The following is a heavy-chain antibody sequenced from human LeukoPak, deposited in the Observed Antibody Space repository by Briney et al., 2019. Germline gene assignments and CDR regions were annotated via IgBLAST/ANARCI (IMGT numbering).Heavy chain of an antibody. CDR1: GGSFTDYY. CDR2: INYSGTT. CDR3: ARGGRYYDSYGYTHRYYFDY. Sequence: PSETLSLTCAVYGGSFTDYYWTWIRQPPGKGLEWIGEINYSGTTTYNPSLQSRVSMSIDTSKNQFSLKLSSVTAADTAIYYCARGGRYYDSYGYTHRYYFDYWGQGALVTVSS. J-gene: IGHJ4*02. D-gene: IGHD3-22*01. V-gene: IGHV4-34*01.